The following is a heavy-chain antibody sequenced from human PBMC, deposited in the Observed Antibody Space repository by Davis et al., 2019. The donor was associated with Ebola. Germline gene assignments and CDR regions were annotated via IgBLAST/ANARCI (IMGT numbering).Heavy chain of an antibody. Sequence: ESLKISCAASGFTFSSYSMNWVRQPPGKGLEWIGSIYHSGSTYYNPSLKSRVTISVDTSKNQFSLKLSSVTAADTAVYYCARGPRTKDIVVVVAAPRDYYYYGMDVWGKGTTVTVSS. CDR3: ARGPRTKDIVVVVAAPRDYYYYGMDV. J-gene: IGHJ6*04. V-gene: IGHV4-34*01. D-gene: IGHD2-15*01. CDR2: IYHSGST. CDR1: GFTFSSYS.